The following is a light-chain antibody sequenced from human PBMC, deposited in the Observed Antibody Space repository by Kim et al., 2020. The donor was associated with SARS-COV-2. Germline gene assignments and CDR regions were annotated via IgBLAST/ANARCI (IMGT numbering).Light chain of an antibody. Sequence: ASVGERVTITGRASQGISNYLAWYQQKPGKVAKVLIYDASTLQSGVPSRFSGSGSGTDFTLIISSLQPEDVATYYCQKYNSAPLTFGGGTKVDIK. V-gene: IGKV1-27*01. J-gene: IGKJ4*01. CDR2: DAS. CDR1: QGISNY. CDR3: QKYNSAPLT.